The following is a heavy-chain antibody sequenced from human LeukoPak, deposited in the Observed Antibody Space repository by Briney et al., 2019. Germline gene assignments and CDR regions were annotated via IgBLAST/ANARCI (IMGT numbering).Heavy chain of an antibody. CDR1: GGSFSGFY. CDR3: ARGGLDTKRGGYFDF. Sequence: SETLSLTCAVYGGSFSGFYWSWIRQPPGKGLEWIGEISHSGTTYYNPSLESRVTVSVDPSKSQFSLRLSSVTAADTAVYYCARGGLDTKRGGYFDFWGQGILVTVSS. D-gene: IGHD5-18*01. J-gene: IGHJ4*02. V-gene: IGHV4-34*01. CDR2: ISHSGTT.